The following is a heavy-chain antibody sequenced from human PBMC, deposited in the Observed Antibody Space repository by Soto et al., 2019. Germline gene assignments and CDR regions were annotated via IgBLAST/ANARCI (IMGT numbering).Heavy chain of an antibody. Sequence: PGESLKISCNGSGFTSNNNWIAWVRQMPGKGLEWMGIIYPSDSDTRYSPSFQGQVTISADKSISTAYLQWTSLKASDTATYYCAAAIGVTESAYFHHWGQATRVTVSS. V-gene: IGHV5-51*01. CDR1: GFTSNNNW. CDR3: AAAIGVTESAYFHH. CDR2: IYPSDSDT. D-gene: IGHD6-19*01. J-gene: IGHJ1*01.